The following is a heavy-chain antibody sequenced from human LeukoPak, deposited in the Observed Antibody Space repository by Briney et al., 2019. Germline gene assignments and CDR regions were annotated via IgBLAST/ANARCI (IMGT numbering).Heavy chain of an antibody. D-gene: IGHD4-17*01. CDR1: GGSINISDYY. CDR2: MHYSGST. Sequence: SETLSLTCTVSGGSINISDYYWGWIRQPPGKGLEWIGSMHYSGSTYYNPSLKSRVTISVDTSKNRFSLKLRSVTAADTAVYYCARDIGDYGRKWFAPWGQGYPVTVSS. J-gene: IGHJ5*02. CDR3: ARDIGDYGRKWFAP. V-gene: IGHV4-39*07.